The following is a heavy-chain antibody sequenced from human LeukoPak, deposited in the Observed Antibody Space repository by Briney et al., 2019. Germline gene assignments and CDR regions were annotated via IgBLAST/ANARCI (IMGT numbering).Heavy chain of an antibody. Sequence: GGSLRLSCAASGFTFSSYAMHWVRQAPGKGLEWVAVISYDGSNKYYADSVKGRFTISRDNSKNTLYLQMNSLRAEDTAVYYCARERYSYAPFDYWGQGTLVTVSS. J-gene: IGHJ4*02. CDR3: ARERYSYAPFDY. D-gene: IGHD5-18*01. CDR1: GFTFSSYA. V-gene: IGHV3-30-3*01. CDR2: ISYDGSNK.